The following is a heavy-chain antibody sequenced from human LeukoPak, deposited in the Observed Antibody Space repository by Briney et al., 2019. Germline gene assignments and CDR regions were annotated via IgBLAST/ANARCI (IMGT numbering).Heavy chain of an antibody. CDR1: GYTFTSYG. D-gene: IGHD2-2*01. CDR3: ARSGPAAIPVDAFDI. Sequence: ASVKVSCKASGYTFTSYGISWVRQAPGQGLEWMGWISAYNGNTNYAQKLQGRVTMTTDTSTSTAYMELRGLRSDDTAVYYCARSGPAAIPVDAFDIWGQGTMVTVSS. CDR2: ISAYNGNT. J-gene: IGHJ3*02. V-gene: IGHV1-18*01.